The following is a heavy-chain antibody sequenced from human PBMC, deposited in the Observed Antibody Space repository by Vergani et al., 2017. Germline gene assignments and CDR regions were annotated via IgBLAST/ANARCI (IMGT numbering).Heavy chain of an antibody. CDR3: RRRECSGTTCYGHYFDV. CDR1: GFRFTTYY. J-gene: IGHJ4*01. Sequence: EVELLESGGGLAQPGGSLRVSCSASGFRFTTYYMSWVRQATGKGLEWVSIIKSDGRTSYAESVRSRFTITRNTYRNAVYLQKNILRVEDTSVYYCRRRECSGTTCYGHYFDVWGGGSLVTVSS. D-gene: IGHD2-15*01. CDR2: IKSDGRT. V-gene: IGHV3-66*02.